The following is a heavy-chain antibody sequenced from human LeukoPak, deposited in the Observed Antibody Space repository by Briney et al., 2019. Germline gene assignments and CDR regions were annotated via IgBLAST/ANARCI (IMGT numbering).Heavy chain of an antibody. J-gene: IGHJ4*02. CDR2: INWDSTST. CDR1: GSIFDHFG. D-gene: IGHD2-8*02. V-gene: IGHV3-20*04. CDR3: ARDLKYCTGGMCYFTAVADS. Sequence: LGGSLRLSCATSGSIFDHFGMNWVRQVPGKGLEWVSGINWDSTSTNYVDSVRGRFTISRDNAKNSLYLQMNSLRVEDTAFYYCARDLKYCTGGMCYFTAVADSWGQGTLVTVSS.